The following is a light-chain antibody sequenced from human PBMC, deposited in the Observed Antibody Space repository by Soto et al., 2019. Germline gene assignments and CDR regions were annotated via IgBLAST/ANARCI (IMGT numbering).Light chain of an antibody. V-gene: IGKV3-11*01. J-gene: IGKJ1*01. CDR2: DAS. CDR1: QSIGTY. CDR3: QHRSNSPPTWT. Sequence: EILLTQSPATLSLSPGDRATLSCGASQSIGTYLAWYQQKPGQAPRLLIYDASNRATGIPARFSGSGSGTDFTLTISSLEPEDFAVYFCQHRSNSPPTWTFGQGTKVEIK.